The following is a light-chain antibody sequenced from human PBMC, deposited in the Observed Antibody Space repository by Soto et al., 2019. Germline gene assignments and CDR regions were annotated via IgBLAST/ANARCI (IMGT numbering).Light chain of an antibody. J-gene: IGKJ1*01. Sequence: DIQMTQSPSSLSASIADRVTSXXRASQSISGYLNWYQQKPGKAPKLXIYAASSLQRGVPSRFSGSGSGTDFTLTISSLQPEDFATYYCQQSYSTPWTFGQGTKVDIK. CDR3: QQSYSTPWT. CDR1: QSISGY. V-gene: IGKV1-39*01. CDR2: AAS.